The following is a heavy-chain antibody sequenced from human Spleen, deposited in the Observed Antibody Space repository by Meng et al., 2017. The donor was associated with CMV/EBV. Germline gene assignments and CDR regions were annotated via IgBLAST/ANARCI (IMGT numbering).Heavy chain of an antibody. D-gene: IGHD3-3*01. Sequence: GGSLRLSCEGSGFSFSNYAMNWVRQAPGKGLEWVSCISSTSTYKFYADSVKGRFRVSRDNTKNSVHLQMDGLTAEDTAVYYCARAPYFDFWCGYYSSTSVRARKNWYFDLWGRGSLVTVSS. J-gene: IGHJ2*01. CDR3: ARAPYFDFWCGYYSSTSVRARKNWYFDL. V-gene: IGHV3-21*01. CDR1: GFSFSNYA. CDR2: ISSTSTYK.